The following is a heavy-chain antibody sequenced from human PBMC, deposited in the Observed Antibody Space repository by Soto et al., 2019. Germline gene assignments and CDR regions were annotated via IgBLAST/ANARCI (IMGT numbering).Heavy chain of an antibody. CDR3: ARKGGEWEPADY. V-gene: IGHV1-18*01. CDR1: GYTFSNNG. CDR2: ISAYTGNT. Sequence: QVQLVQSGAEVKSPGASVKVSCKASGYTFSNNGINWVRQAPGQGLEWMGWISAYTGNTKYAQRSQRRVTMTTDTSTSTAYLELRTLRYDDTAVYYSARKGGEWEPADYWGQGTLVTVSS. D-gene: IGHD1-26*01. J-gene: IGHJ4*02.